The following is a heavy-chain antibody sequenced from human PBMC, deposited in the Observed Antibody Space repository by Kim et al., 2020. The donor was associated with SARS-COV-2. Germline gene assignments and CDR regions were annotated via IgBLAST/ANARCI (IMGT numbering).Heavy chain of an antibody. CDR3: ARVGASSSWYYYYYGMDV. J-gene: IGHJ6*02. CDR1: GYTFTGYY. Sequence: ASVKVSCKASGYTFTGYYMQWVRQAPGQGLEWMGWINPNSGGTNYAQKFQGRVTMTRDTSISTAYMELSRLRSDDTAVYYCARVGASSSWYYYYYGMDVWGQGTTVTVSS. V-gene: IGHV1-2*02. D-gene: IGHD6-13*01. CDR2: INPNSGGT.